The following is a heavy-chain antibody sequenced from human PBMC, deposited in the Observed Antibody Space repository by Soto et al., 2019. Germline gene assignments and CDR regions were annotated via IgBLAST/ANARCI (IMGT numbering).Heavy chain of an antibody. CDR2: INPNSGGT. J-gene: IGHJ6*02. CDR3: EKVRYSTPMVYYYGMDV. Sequence: ASVKVSCKASGYTFTGYYMHWVRQAPGQGLEWMGWINPNSGGTNYAQKFQGWVTMNRDTSIRTAYMELSKLSSEDTAVYYCEKVRYSTPMVYYYGMDVWGQGTTVTVSS. D-gene: IGHD1-26*01. V-gene: IGHV1-2*04. CDR1: GYTFTGYY.